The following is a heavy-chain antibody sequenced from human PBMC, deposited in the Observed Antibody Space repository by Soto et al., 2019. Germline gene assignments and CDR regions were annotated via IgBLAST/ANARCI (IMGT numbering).Heavy chain of an antibody. CDR1: GGSFSGYY. V-gene: IGHV4-34*01. CDR2: INHSGST. CDR3: ARVLFLVVVPAAPRRRWFDP. D-gene: IGHD2-2*01. Sequence: PSETLSLTCAAYGGSFSGYYWSWIRQPPGKGLEWIGEINHSGSTNYNPSLKSRVTISVDTSKNQFSLKLSSVTAADTAVYYCARVLFLVVVPAAPRRRWFDPWGQGTLVTVSS. J-gene: IGHJ5*02.